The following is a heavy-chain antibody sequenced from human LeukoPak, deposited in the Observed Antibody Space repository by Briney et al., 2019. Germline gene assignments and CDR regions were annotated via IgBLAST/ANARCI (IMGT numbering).Heavy chain of an antibody. CDR2: INPNSGGT. CDR3: ARVVAVTGTPVYYMDV. Sequence: ASVKVSCKASGYMFTGYYMHWVRQAPGQGLEWMGWINPNSGGTNYAQKFQGRVTMTRDTSISTAYMDLNGLRSDDTAVYYCARVVAVTGTPVYYMDVWGKGTTVTVSS. D-gene: IGHD6-19*01. CDR1: GYMFTGYY. J-gene: IGHJ6*03. V-gene: IGHV1-2*02.